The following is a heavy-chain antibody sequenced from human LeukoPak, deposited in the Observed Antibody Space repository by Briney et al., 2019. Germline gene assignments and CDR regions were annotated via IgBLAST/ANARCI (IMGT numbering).Heavy chain of an antibody. J-gene: IGHJ4*02. D-gene: IGHD4-23*01. CDR3: ARAYGGNSGGGD. CDR2: IKEDGSEK. Sequence: GGSLRLSCVASGVSFSSSWMSWVRQAPGKGLEWVANIKEDGSEKYFVDSVKGRFTISRDNAKNSLYLQMNSLRVEDTAVYYCARAYGGNSGGGDWGQGTLVTVSS. CDR1: GVSFSSSW. V-gene: IGHV3-7*01.